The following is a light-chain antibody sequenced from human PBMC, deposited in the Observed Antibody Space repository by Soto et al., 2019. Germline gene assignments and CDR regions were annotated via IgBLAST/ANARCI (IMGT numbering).Light chain of an antibody. CDR1: SSDVGGYDY. CDR3: SSFTASSTVV. Sequence: QSALTQPASVSGSPGQSITISCTGTSSDVGGYDYVSWYQQHPGKAPKLMIYDVSDRSSGVSNRFTGSKSGNTASLTISRLQAEDEADYYCSSFTASSTVVFGGGTKVTVL. CDR2: DVS. J-gene: IGLJ2*01. V-gene: IGLV2-14*01.